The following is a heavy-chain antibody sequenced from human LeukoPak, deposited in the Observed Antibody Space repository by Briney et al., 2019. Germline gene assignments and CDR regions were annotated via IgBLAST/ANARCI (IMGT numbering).Heavy chain of an antibody. CDR2: INPNSGGT. V-gene: IGHV1-2*02. CDR3: ARSSGWYGFDY. J-gene: IGHJ4*02. CDR1: GYTFTGYY. D-gene: IGHD6-19*01. Sequence: GASVKVSFKASGYTFTGYYMHWVRQVPGQGLEWMGWINPNSGGTNYAQKFQGRVTMTRDTSISTAYMELSRLRSDDTAVYYCARSSGWYGFDYWGQGTLVTVSS.